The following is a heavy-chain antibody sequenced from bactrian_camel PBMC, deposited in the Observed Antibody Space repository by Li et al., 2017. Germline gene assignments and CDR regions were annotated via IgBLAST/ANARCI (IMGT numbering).Heavy chain of an antibody. V-gene: IGHV3S54*01. J-gene: IGHJ4*01. D-gene: IGHD6*01. Sequence: HVQLVESGGGSVQAGGSLRLSCVASGWIDDAFCMAWFRQAPGKEREGVADIYTGDGKTHYDDAMKGRFTISRDNAENTVYLQMNSLKSEDTALYYCVADPSRRAYNYWGQGTQVTVS. CDR3: VADPSRRAYNY. CDR1: GWIDDAFC. CDR2: IYTGDGKT.